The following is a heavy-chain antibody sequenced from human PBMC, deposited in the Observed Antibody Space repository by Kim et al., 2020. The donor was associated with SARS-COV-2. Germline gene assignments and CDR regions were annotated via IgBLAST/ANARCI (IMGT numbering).Heavy chain of an antibody. Sequence: SETLSLTCTVSGGSISSSSYYWGWIRQPPGKGLEWIGSIYYSGSTYYNPSLKSRVTISVDTSKNQFSLKLSSVTAADTAVYYCARHTGANFDYWGQGTLVTVSS. CDR1: GGSISSSSYY. V-gene: IGHV4-39*01. J-gene: IGHJ4*02. CDR3: ARHTGANFDY. CDR2: IYYSGST. D-gene: IGHD3-10*01.